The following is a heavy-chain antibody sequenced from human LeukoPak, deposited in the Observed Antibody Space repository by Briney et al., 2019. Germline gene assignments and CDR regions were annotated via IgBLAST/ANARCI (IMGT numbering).Heavy chain of an antibody. Sequence: GGSLRLSCTASGFTFGDYAMSWFRQAPGKGLEWVGFIRSKAYGGTTEYAASVKGRFTISRDDSKSIAYLQMNSLKTEDTAVYYCTRDTRSKARRNQNGGFDYWGQGTLVTVSS. CDR1: GFTFGDYA. CDR3: TRDTRSKARRNQNGGFDY. V-gene: IGHV3-49*03. J-gene: IGHJ4*02. D-gene: IGHD1-14*01. CDR2: IRSKAYGGTT.